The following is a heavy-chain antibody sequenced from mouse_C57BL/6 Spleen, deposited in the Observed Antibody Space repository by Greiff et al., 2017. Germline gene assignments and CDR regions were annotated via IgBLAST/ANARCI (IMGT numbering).Heavy chain of an antibody. CDR3: ARGYSNPFAY. J-gene: IGHJ3*01. Sequence: QVQLKQPGAELVKPGASVKLSCKASGYTFTSYWMHXVKQRPGQGLEWIGMIHPNSGSTNYNEKFKSKATLTVDKSSSTAYMQLSSLTSEDSAVYYCARGYSNPFAYWGQGTLVTVSA. D-gene: IGHD2-5*01. V-gene: IGHV1-64*01. CDR2: IHPNSGST. CDR1: GYTFTSYW.